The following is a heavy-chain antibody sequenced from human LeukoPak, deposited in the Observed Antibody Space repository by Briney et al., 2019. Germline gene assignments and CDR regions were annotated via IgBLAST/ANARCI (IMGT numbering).Heavy chain of an antibody. J-gene: IGHJ4*02. CDR2: IYSGGST. Sequence: PGGSLRLSCAASGFTFSSYAMSWVRQAPGKGLECVSLIYSGGSTYYSDSVKGRFTISRDNSKNTLYLHMNSLRAEDTAVYYCARGQSYYPYWGQGTLVTVSS. D-gene: IGHD1-26*01. CDR3: ARGQSYYPY. CDR1: GFTFSSYA. V-gene: IGHV3-66*01.